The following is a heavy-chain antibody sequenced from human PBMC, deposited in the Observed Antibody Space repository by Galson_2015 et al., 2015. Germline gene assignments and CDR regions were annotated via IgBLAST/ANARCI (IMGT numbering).Heavy chain of an antibody. CDR1: GFTFSSYA. J-gene: IGHJ5*02. Sequence: SLRLSCAASGFTFSSYAMSWVRQAPGKGLEWVSGISGSGGRTYYADSVKGRFTISRDNSKNTLYLQMNSLRAEDTAVYYCAKDPTISSYNWSPWGQGTLVTVSS. V-gene: IGHV3-23*01. CDR2: ISGSGGRT. CDR3: AKDPTISSYNWSP. D-gene: IGHD1-20*01.